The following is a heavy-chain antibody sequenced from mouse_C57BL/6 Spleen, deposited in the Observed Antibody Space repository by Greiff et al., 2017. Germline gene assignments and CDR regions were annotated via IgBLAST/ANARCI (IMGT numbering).Heavy chain of an antibody. CDR3: ARAPYGYDVGENYAMDY. Sequence: EVHLVESEGGLVQPGSSMKLSCTASGFTFSDYYMAWVRQVPEKGLEWVANINYDGSSTYYLDSLKSRFIISRDNAKNILYLQMSSLKSEDTATYYCARAPYGYDVGENYAMDYWGQGTSVTVSS. CDR1: GFTFSDYY. CDR2: INYDGSST. D-gene: IGHD2-2*01. J-gene: IGHJ4*01. V-gene: IGHV5-16*01.